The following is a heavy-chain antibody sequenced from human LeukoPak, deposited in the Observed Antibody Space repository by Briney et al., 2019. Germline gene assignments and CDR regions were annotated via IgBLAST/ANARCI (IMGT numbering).Heavy chain of an antibody. Sequence: SETLSLTCTVSGGSINSGSYYWSWIRQPAGKGLEWIGRIYTSGSANYNSSLRSRVTISIDTSKNQFSLKLSSVTAADTAVYYCARNNYGDYAFDYWGQGTLVTVSS. CDR2: IYTSGSA. D-gene: IGHD4-17*01. J-gene: IGHJ4*02. CDR1: GGSINSGSYY. CDR3: ARNNYGDYAFDY. V-gene: IGHV4-61*02.